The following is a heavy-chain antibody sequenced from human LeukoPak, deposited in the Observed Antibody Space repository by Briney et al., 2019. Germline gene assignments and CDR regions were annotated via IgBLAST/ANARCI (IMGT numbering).Heavy chain of an antibody. Sequence: ASVKVSCKASGFTFTSYYMHWVRQAPGQGLEWMGIINPSGSYTSYAQNLQGRVTMTTDTSTSTVYMELRSLRSDDTAVYYCAFSSYYLQGNYYYMDVWGKGTTVTVSS. CDR2: INPSGSYT. D-gene: IGHD1-26*01. J-gene: IGHJ6*03. CDR3: AFSSYYLQGNYYYMDV. CDR1: GFTFTSYY. V-gene: IGHV1-46*01.